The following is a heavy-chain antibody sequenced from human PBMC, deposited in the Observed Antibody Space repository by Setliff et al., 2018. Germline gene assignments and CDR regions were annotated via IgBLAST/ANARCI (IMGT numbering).Heavy chain of an antibody. V-gene: IGHV1-2*02. J-gene: IGHJ3*02. CDR3: ARDRFYNSWSGTSITAPHDAFDI. CDR1: GSTFIGYY. D-gene: IGHD3-3*01. Sequence: GASVKVSCKASGSTFIGYYMHWVRRAPAQGLQWMGWVNLSNGDTKYAQEFQGRVTMTRDTSTSTVYMEVISLRSEDTAVYFCARDRFYNSWSGTSITAPHDAFDIWGQGTMVTVSS. CDR2: VNLSNGDT.